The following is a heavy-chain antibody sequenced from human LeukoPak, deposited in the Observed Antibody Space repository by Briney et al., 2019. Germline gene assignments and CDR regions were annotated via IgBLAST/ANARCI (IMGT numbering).Heavy chain of an antibody. CDR1: GFTFNRCA. CDR3: AKSVIAARPYYFDY. Sequence: GGSLRLSCAASGFTFNRCAMSWVRQAPGKGLEWVSGISSSGGSTYYADSVKGRFTVSRDNSNDTLYLQMNSLRAEDTAIYCCAKSVIAARPYYFDYWGQGVLVTVSS. J-gene: IGHJ4*02. CDR2: ISSSGGST. V-gene: IGHV3-23*01. D-gene: IGHD6-6*01.